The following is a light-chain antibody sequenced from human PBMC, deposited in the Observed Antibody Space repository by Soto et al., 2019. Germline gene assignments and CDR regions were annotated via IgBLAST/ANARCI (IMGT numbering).Light chain of an antibody. Sequence: DIQLTQSPSSLSASVGDRVTLTCRASQDIRNYLAWYQQKPGTAPKLLVYAASTLQSGVPARFSGSGSGTDFTLPINSLQPEDVATYFCQKYNFAPFTFGPGTKVEI. CDR3: QKYNFAPFT. V-gene: IGKV1-27*01. J-gene: IGKJ3*01. CDR2: AAS. CDR1: QDIRNY.